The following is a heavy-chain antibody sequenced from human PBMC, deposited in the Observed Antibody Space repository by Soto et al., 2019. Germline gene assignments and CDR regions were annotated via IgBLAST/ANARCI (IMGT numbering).Heavy chain of an antibody. CDR3: SIYLGGRITIFGSGY. Sequence: GGSLRLSCAASGSTFSSYGMHWVRQAPGKGLEWVEVIWYDGSNKYYADSVTGRFTIYRDNSKTTLSLRMNSLRAEDTAVSYFSIYLGGRITIFGSGYWGQGTLVTVSS. J-gene: IGHJ4*02. CDR2: IWYDGSNK. CDR1: GSTFSSYG. D-gene: IGHD3-3*01. V-gene: IGHV3-33*01.